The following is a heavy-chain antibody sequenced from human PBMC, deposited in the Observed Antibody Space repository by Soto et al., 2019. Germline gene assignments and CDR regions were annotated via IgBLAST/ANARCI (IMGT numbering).Heavy chain of an antibody. CDR3: TRDPTDSISPGFDY. CDR1: GYTFTSYA. V-gene: IGHV1-3*01. D-gene: IGHD6-6*01. Sequence: GASVKVSCKASGYTFTSYAMHWVRQAPGQRLEWMGWINAGNGNTKYSQKFQGRVTITRDTSASTAYMELNSLRAEDTAVYSCTRDPTDSISPGFDYWGQGTLVTVSS. CDR2: INAGNGNT. J-gene: IGHJ4*02.